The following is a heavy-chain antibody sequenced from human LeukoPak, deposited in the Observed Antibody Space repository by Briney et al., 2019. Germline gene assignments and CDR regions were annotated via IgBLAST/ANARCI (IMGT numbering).Heavy chain of an antibody. D-gene: IGHD3-10*01. CDR3: ARDLYFYGSGNYPAALGY. J-gene: IGHJ4*02. V-gene: IGHV4-31*03. CDR1: GGSISSGDYY. Sequence: SETLSLTCTVSGGSISSGDYYWNWIRQHPGKGLEWIGFIYYSGSAYYNPSLKSRVIITLDTAKNQFSLKLSSVIAADTAVYYCARDLYFYGSGNYPAALGYWGQGTLVTVSS. CDR2: IYYSGSA.